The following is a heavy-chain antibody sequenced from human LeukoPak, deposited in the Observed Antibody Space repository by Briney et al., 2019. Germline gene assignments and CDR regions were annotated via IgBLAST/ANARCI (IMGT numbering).Heavy chain of an antibody. D-gene: IGHD2-2*01. Sequence: TGGSLRLSCAASKFTFSTYAMSWVRQAPWKGLEWISGVNWNGGSTGYADSVKGRFTISRDNAKNSLYLQMNSLRAEDTALYYCVRDRCSSTSCHDSPNWFDPWGQGTLVTVSS. J-gene: IGHJ5*02. CDR1: KFTFSTYA. CDR3: VRDRCSSTSCHDSPNWFDP. V-gene: IGHV3-20*04. CDR2: VNWNGGST.